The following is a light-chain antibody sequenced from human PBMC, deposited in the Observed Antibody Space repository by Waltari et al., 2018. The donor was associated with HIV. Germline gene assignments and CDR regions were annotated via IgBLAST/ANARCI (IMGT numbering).Light chain of an antibody. CDR3: AAWDDRLDGQVV. V-gene: IGLV1-44*01. CDR1: RSNIGTNP. CDR2: NDN. Sequence: QSVLTQPPSASGTTGQSVTLSCSGTRSNIGTNPVNPYQITPGTAPKLLIYNDNQRPSGVPDRFSGSRSGTSASLAISGLQSEDEADYYCAAWDDRLDGQVVFGGGTTLTVL. J-gene: IGLJ3*02.